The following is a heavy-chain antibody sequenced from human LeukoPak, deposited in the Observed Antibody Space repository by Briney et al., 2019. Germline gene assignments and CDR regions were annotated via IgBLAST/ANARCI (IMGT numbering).Heavy chain of an antibody. V-gene: IGHV3-74*01. CDR3: ARDLEACGGDCYSFDY. J-gene: IGHJ4*02. Sequence: PGGSLRLSCAASGFTFSNYWMHWVRQAPGKGLVWISRTNTDASQTTYADSVKGRFTISRDNAKNTLYLQMYSLRAEDTAVYYCARDLEACGGDCYSFDYWGQGALVTVSS. CDR1: GFTFSNYW. D-gene: IGHD2-21*02. CDR2: TNTDASQT.